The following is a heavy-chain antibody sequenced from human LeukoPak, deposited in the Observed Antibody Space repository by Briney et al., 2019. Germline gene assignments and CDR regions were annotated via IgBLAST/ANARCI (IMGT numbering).Heavy chain of an antibody. J-gene: IGHJ5*02. CDR2: ISSSSSYI. CDR3: ARAYYYDSSGYPINWFDP. CDR1: GFTFSSYS. Sequence: PGGSLRLSCAASGFTFSSYSMKWVRQAPGKGLEWVSSISSSSSYIYYADSVKGRFTISRDNAKNSLYLQMNSLRAEDTAVYYCARAYYYDSSGYPINWFDPWGQGTLVTVSS. D-gene: IGHD3-22*01. V-gene: IGHV3-21*01.